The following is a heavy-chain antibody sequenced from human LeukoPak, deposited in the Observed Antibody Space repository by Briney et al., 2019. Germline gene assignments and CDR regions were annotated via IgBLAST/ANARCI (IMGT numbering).Heavy chain of an antibody. D-gene: IGHD5-18*01. V-gene: IGHV3-7*04. Sequence: SGGSLRHSCAASGFTFSSYWMAWVRQAPGKGLEWVANINQDGSEKYYVDSVKGRFTISRDNAKNSLYLQMSSLRAEDTAVYYCAREDTAISNCLDPWGQGTLVTVSS. CDR2: INQDGSEK. J-gene: IGHJ5*02. CDR3: AREDTAISNCLDP. CDR1: GFTFSSYW.